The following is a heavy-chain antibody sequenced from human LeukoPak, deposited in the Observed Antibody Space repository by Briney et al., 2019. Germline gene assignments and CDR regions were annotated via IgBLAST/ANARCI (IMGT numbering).Heavy chain of an antibody. CDR2: IPYDGSNK. Sequence: GGSLRLSCAASGFTFSSYAMNWVRQAPGKGLEWVAFIPYDGSNKYYADSVKGRFTISRDNSKNTLYLQMNSLRAEDTAVYYCASQGGLLWFGELSGGMDVWGQGTTVTVSS. D-gene: IGHD3-10*01. CDR1: GFTFSSYA. CDR3: ASQGGLLWFGELSGGMDV. V-gene: IGHV3-30-3*01. J-gene: IGHJ6*02.